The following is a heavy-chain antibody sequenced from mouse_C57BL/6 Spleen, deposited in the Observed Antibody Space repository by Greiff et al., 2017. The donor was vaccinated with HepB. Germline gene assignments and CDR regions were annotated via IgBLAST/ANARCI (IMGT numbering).Heavy chain of an antibody. CDR3: ARSIDYDYDDYAMDY. CDR2: IFPGSGST. Sequence: VQLQQSGPELVKPGASVKISCKASGYTFTDYYINWVKQRPGQGLEWIGWIFPGSGSTYYNEKFKGKATLTVDKSSSTAYMLLSSLTSEDSAVYVCARSIDYDYDDYAMDYWGQGTSVTVSS. J-gene: IGHJ4*01. CDR1: GYTFTDYY. D-gene: IGHD2-4*01. V-gene: IGHV1-75*01.